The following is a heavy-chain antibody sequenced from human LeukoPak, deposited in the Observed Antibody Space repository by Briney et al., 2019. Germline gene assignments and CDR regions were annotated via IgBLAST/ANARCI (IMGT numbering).Heavy chain of an antibody. J-gene: IGHJ2*01. CDR3: ARDWPGISLHFDL. CDR1: GFTFNAYY. CDR2: INPNTGDT. V-gene: IGHV1-2*02. D-gene: IGHD2-15*01. Sequence: ASVKVSCKASGFTFNAYYIHWVRQAPGQGLEWMGWINPNTGDTNFAQKFQGRVAMTRDASLSTAYMDLSRLTSDDAAVYYCARDWPGISLHFDLWGRGTLITVSS.